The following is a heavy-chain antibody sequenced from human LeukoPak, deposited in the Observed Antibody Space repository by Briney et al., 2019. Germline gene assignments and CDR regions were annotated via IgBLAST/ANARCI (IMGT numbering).Heavy chain of an antibody. V-gene: IGHV3-74*03. Sequence: PGGSLRLSCAASGFTFTNHWMHWVRQAPGMGLVWVSRINERGRDTMYADSVKGRFSISRDNAKNTVNLQMNSLRAEDTGVYYCVRDEALWRLDYWGQGTLVTVSS. J-gene: IGHJ4*02. CDR2: INERGRDT. D-gene: IGHD2-21*01. CDR1: GFTFTNHW. CDR3: VRDEALWRLDY.